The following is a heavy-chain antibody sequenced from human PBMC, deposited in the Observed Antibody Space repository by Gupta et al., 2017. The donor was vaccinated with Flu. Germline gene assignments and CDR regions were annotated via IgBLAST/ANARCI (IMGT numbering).Heavy chain of an antibody. V-gene: IGHV3-11*01. CDR2: ITSYSSTI. D-gene: IGHD3-9*01. J-gene: IGHJ4*02. Sequence: DYCMSWVRQAPGKGLEWVSYITSYSSTIYYADSVKGRFTISRDTAKNSLYLQMNSLRAEDTAVYYCARCPLTGYYFDYWGQGTLVTVSS. CDR1: DYC. CDR3: ARCPLTGYYFDY.